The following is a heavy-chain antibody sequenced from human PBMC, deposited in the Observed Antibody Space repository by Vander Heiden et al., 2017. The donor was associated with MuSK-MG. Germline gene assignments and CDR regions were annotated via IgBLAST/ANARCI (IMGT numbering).Heavy chain of an antibody. CDR1: GYTFTGYY. D-gene: IGHD3-10*01. J-gene: IGHJ3*02. CDR2: INPNSGGT. V-gene: IGHV1-2*02. Sequence: QVQLVQSGAEVKKPGASVQVSCKASGYTFTGYYVHWVRQAPGQGLEWMGWINPNSGGTNYAQKCQGRVTMTRDTSISTAYMELSRLRSDDTAVYYCAREGNLAQDAFDIWGQGTMVTVSS. CDR3: AREGNLAQDAFDI.